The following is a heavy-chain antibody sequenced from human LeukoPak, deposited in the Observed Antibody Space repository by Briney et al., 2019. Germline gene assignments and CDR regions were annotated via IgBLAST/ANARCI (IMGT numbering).Heavy chain of an antibody. V-gene: IGHV5-51*01. J-gene: IGHJ3*01. CDR1: GYIFTNYW. CDR2: IFPDDSDT. D-gene: IGHD3-10*01. CDR3: ARPQTGAGDAFDL. Sequence: GESLKISCEASGYIFTNYWIAWVRHMPGKGLECIGIIFPDDSDTRYSPSFQGQVTISVDKSISTTSLQWNILKASDTAIYFCARPQTGAGDAFDLWGQGTLVTVSS.